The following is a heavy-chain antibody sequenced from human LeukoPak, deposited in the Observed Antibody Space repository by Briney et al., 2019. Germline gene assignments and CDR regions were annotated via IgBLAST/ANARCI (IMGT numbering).Heavy chain of an antibody. CDR3: ARHSTFFGVVIIKGRVRGPFDY. CDR1: GGSFSGYY. J-gene: IGHJ4*02. V-gene: IGHV4-34*01. CDR2: INHSGST. Sequence: SETLSLTCAVYGGSFSGYYWSWIRQPPGKGLEWIGEINHSGSTNYNPSLKSRVTISVDTSRNQFSLKLSSVTAADTAVYYCARHSTFFGVVIIKGRVRGPFDYWGQGTLVTVSS. D-gene: IGHD3-3*01.